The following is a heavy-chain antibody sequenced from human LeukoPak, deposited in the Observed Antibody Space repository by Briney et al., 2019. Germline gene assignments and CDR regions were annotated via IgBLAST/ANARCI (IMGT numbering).Heavy chain of an antibody. CDR1: GGSVTSTSSY. J-gene: IGHJ1*01. CDR3: ASRTWAAAYFQQ. Sequence: SETLSLTCTVSGGSVTSTSSYWGWIRQPPGKGLEWIGCNYYIGSPHYNLSLKSRVTICVDTPKHQFSLELRSVSAADTAVYYCASRTWAAAYFQQGRGGARPSVSS. V-gene: IGHV4-39*01. CDR2: NYYIGSP.